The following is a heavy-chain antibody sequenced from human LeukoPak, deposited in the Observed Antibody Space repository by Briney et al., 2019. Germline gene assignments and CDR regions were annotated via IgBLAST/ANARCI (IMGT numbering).Heavy chain of an antibody. Sequence: SETLSLTCNVSGGSIRGYYWSWIRQPPGKGLEWIGYIYSSGSTNYNPSLESRVTMSVDTSKNQFSLKVSSVTAADTAVYYCARGPNYSGYGNFDYWGQGTLVTVSS. CDR3: ARGPNYSGYGNFDY. CDR2: IYSSGST. V-gene: IGHV4-59*01. CDR1: GGSIRGYY. D-gene: IGHD5-12*01. J-gene: IGHJ4*02.